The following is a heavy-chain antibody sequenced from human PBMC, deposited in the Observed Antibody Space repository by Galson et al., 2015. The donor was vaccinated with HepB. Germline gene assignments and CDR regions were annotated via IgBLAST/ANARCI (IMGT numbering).Heavy chain of an antibody. V-gene: IGHV1-46*03. Sequence: SVKVSCKASGYTFTSYYMHWVRQAPGQGLEWMGIINPSGGSTSYAQKFQGRVTMTRDTSTSTVYMELSSLRSEDTAVYYCAREGYDSSGYYYTFDYWGQGTLVTVSS. D-gene: IGHD3-22*01. J-gene: IGHJ4*02. CDR1: GYTFTSYY. CDR3: AREGYDSSGYYYTFDY. CDR2: INPSGGST.